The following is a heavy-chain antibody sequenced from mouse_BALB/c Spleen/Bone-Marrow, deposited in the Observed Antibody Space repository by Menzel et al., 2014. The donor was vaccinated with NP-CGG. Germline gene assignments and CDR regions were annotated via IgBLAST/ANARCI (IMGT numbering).Heavy chain of an antibody. V-gene: IGHV5-6-3*01. J-gene: IGHJ3*01. D-gene: IGHD2-3*01. CDR3: ARGVDDYSWFAY. CDR2: INRNGGTN. Sequence: EVKLQESGGGLVQPGGSLKLSCTASGFTFSSYGLSWVRQTPDKRLELVATINRNGGTNSYPDSVKGRFTISRDNAKNTPYLQMSSLKSEDSALYYCARGVDDYSWFAYWGQGTLVTVSA. CDR1: GFTFSSYG.